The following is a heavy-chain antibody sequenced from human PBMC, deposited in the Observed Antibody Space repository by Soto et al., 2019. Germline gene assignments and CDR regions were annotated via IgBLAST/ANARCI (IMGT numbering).Heavy chain of an antibody. D-gene: IGHD3-3*01. CDR1: GFTFTRYS. J-gene: IGHJ4*02. CDR2: ISSTTNYI. V-gene: IGHV3-21*01. Sequence: GGSLRLSCAASGFTFTRYSMNWVRQAPGKGLEWVSSISSTTNYIYYADSMKGRFTVSRDNAKNSVYLEMNSLSAEDTAVYYCAREYEDLTSNFDYWGQGTLVTVSS. CDR3: AREYEDLTSNFDY.